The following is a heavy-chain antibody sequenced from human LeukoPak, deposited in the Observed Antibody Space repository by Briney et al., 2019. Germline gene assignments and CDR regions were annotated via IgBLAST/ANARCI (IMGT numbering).Heavy chain of an antibody. V-gene: IGHV4-34*01. Sequence: PSETLSRTCAVYGGSFSGYYWSWIRQPPGKGLEWLGDINHSGSTNYNPSLKSRVTISVDTSKNQFSLKLSSVTAADTAVYYCARGPARYCSSTSCYDRRSDPAFDIWGQGTMVTVSS. D-gene: IGHD2-2*01. CDR1: GGSFSGYY. CDR2: INHSGST. J-gene: IGHJ3*02. CDR3: ARGPARYCSSTSCYDRRSDPAFDI.